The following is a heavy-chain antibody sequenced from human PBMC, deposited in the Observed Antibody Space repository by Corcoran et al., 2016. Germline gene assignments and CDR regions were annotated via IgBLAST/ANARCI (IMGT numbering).Heavy chain of an antibody. Sequence: QVQLQQSGPGLVQPSQTLSLTCAISGDSVSSNSAAWNGLRQSPSRGLAWLGRTYYNSQWYNEYAGSVKSRININPDTSKNQFSLHLNSVTPEDTAVYYCATGGDWNYGGFDSWGQGTLVTVSS. CDR2: TYYNSQWYN. CDR1: GDSVSSNSAA. J-gene: IGHJ5*01. V-gene: IGHV6-1*01. D-gene: IGHD1-7*01. CDR3: ATGGDWNYGGFDS.